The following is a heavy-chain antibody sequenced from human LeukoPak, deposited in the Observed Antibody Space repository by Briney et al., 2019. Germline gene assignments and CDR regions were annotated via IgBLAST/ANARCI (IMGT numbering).Heavy chain of an antibody. D-gene: IGHD6-6*01. CDR3: AASLAGGSIAARRED. V-gene: IGHV1-2*02. Sequence: ASVKVSCKASGYTFTSYYMHWVRQAPGQGLEWMGWINPNSGGTNYAQKFQGRVTMTRDTSISTAYMELSRLRSEDTAVYYCAASLAGGSIAARREDWGQGTLVTVSS. J-gene: IGHJ4*02. CDR1: GYTFTSYY. CDR2: INPNSGGT.